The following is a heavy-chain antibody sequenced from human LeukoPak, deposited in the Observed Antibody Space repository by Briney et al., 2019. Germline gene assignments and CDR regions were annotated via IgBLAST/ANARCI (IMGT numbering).Heavy chain of an antibody. V-gene: IGHV4-38-2*01. CDR3: ARYQLLYRWFDP. J-gene: IGHJ5*02. CDR1: GYSISSGYY. Sequence: SETLSLTCAVSGYSISSGYYWGWIRQPPGKGLEWIGSIYHSGSTYYNPSLKSRVTISVDTSKNQFSLKLSSVTAADTAVYCCARYQLLYRWFDPWGQGTLVTVSS. CDR2: IYHSGST. D-gene: IGHD2-2*02.